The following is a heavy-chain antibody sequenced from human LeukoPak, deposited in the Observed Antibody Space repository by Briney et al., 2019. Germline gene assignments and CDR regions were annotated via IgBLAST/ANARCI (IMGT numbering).Heavy chain of an antibody. CDR1: GFSFSNYW. CDR3: AKGPNYFDS. J-gene: IGHJ4*02. V-gene: IGHV3-74*01. Sequence: GGSPRLSCAASGFSFSNYWMHWVRQALGKGLVWVTRMNSDGSATYYADSVQGRFTISRDNAKNTLYLQMNSLRAEDTAMYFCAKGPNYFDSWGQGTLVTVSS. CDR2: MNSDGSAT.